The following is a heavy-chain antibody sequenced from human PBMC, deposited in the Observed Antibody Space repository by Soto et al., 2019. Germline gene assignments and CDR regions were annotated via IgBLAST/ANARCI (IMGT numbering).Heavy chain of an antibody. CDR2: ISSSSSYI. Sequence: GGSLRLSCAASGFTFSSYSMNWVRQAPGKGLEWVSSISSSSSYIYYADSVKGRFTISRDNAKNSLYLQMNSLRDEDTAVYYCARAAQPDCSSTSCYNYGMDVWGQGTTVTVSS. J-gene: IGHJ6*02. CDR1: GFTFSSYS. V-gene: IGHV3-21*01. D-gene: IGHD2-2*02. CDR3: ARAAQPDCSSTSCYNYGMDV.